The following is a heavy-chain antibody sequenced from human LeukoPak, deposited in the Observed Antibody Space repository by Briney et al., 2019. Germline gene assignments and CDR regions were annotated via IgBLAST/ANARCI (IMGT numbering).Heavy chain of an antibody. CDR1: GFTFSDYY. Sequence: PGGSLRLSCVASGFTFSDYYMTWVRQPPGKGLEWVANIKQDGSEKYYVDSVKGRFTISRDNAKNSLFLQMNSLRAEDTAVYYCAREVTPYYWGQGTLDTVSS. D-gene: IGHD4-23*01. CDR3: AREVTPYY. V-gene: IGHV3-7*01. CDR2: IKQDGSEK. J-gene: IGHJ4*02.